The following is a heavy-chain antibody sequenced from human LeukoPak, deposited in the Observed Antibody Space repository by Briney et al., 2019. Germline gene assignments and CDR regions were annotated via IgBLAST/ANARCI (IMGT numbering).Heavy chain of an antibody. Sequence: SETLSLTCTVSGGSISSYYWSWIRQPPGKGLEWIGYIYYSGSTNYNPSLKSRVTISVDTSKNQFSLKLSSVTAADTAVYYCARQDSNYNWFDPWGQGTLVTVSS. V-gene: IGHV4-59*08. CDR1: GGSISSYY. CDR2: IYYSGST. CDR3: ARQDSNYNWFDP. J-gene: IGHJ5*02. D-gene: IGHD4/OR15-4a*01.